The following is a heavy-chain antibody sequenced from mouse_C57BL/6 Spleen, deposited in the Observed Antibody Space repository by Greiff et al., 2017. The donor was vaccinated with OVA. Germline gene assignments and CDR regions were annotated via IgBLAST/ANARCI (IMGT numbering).Heavy chain of an antibody. CDR3: AREGKTGKDYFDY. CDR2: IGPGSGST. Sequence: QVQLQQSGAELVKPGASVKISCKASGYTFTDYYMNWVKQRPGQGLEWIGKIGPGSGSTYYNEKFKGKATLTADKSSSTAYMQLSSLTSEDSAVYVCAREGKTGKDYFDYWGQGTTLTVSS. D-gene: IGHD4-1*01. CDR1: GYTFTDYY. J-gene: IGHJ2*01. V-gene: IGHV1-77*01.